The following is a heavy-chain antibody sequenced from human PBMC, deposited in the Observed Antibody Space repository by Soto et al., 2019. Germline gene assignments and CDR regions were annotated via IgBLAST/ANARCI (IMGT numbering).Heavy chain of an antibody. CDR3: AKRFERSFDY. CDR2: ISYDGSNK. V-gene: IGHV3-30*18. J-gene: IGHJ4*02. CDR1: GFTFSSYG. D-gene: IGHD3-10*01. Sequence: GGSLRLSCAASGFTFSSYGMHWVRQAPGKGLEWVAVISYDGSNKYYADSVKGRFTISRDNSKNTLYLQMNSLRAEDTAVYYCAKRFERSFDYWGQGTLVTVSS.